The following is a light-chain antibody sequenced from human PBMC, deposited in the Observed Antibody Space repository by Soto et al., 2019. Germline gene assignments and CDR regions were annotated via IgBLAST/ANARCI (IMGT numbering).Light chain of an antibody. CDR1: NSDVGAYNY. J-gene: IGLJ3*02. CDR3: SSYTSSSTVV. CDR2: DVS. Sequence: QSVLTQPASVSGSPGQSITISCTGSNSDVGAYNYVSWYQQHPGKAPKTMIYDVSNRPSGVSNRFSGSKSGNTASLTISGLQAEDEADYYCSSYTSSSTVVFGGGTKLTVL. V-gene: IGLV2-14*01.